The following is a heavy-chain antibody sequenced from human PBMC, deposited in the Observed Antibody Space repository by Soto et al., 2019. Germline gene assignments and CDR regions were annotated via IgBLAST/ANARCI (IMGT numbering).Heavy chain of an antibody. J-gene: IGHJ2*01. V-gene: IGHV3-74*01. D-gene: IGHD2-15*01. Sequence: EVQLVESGGGLVQPGGSLRLSCAASGFTFSSYWMHCVRQAPGKGLVWVSRINSDGSSTTYADSVKGRFTISRDNAKNTLYLQMNSLRAADTAVYYCARGGSLNWYFDLWGRGTLVTVSS. CDR1: GFTFSSYW. CDR2: INSDGSST. CDR3: ARGGSLNWYFDL.